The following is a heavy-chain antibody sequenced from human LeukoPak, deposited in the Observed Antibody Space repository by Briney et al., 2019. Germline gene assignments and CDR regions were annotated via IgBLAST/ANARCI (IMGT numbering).Heavy chain of an antibody. V-gene: IGHV3-74*01. CDR2: ISKEGDNA. D-gene: IGHD3-22*01. CDR3: ARGGYSGSYYRFS. J-gene: IGHJ4*02. Sequence: GGSLRLSCAASGFTFSSSGMSWVRQAPGKGLVWLSRISKEGDNAVYADSAKGRFTMSRDNAKKTVYLQLTTLRPEDTAVYYCARGGYSGSYYRFSWGQGTLVTVSS. CDR1: GFTFSSSG.